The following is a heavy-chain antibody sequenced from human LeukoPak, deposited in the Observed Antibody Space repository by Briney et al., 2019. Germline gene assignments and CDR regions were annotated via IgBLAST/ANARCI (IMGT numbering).Heavy chain of an antibody. J-gene: IGHJ4*02. D-gene: IGHD2-15*01. V-gene: IGHV3-30*04. Sequence: GGSLRLSCAASGFTFSSYAMHWVRQAPGKGLEWVAVISYDGSNKYYADSVKGRFTISSDNSKNTLYLQMNSLRAEDTAVYYCASEYCSGGSCYSLDYWGQGTLVTVSS. CDR1: GFTFSSYA. CDR2: ISYDGSNK. CDR3: ASEYCSGGSCYSLDY.